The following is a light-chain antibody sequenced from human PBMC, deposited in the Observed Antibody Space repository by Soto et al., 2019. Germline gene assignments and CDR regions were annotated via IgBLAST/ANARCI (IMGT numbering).Light chain of an antibody. V-gene: IGLV2-14*03. CDR1: SSDIGNYNY. CDR2: DVS. J-gene: IGLJ2*01. Sequence: QSALTQPASVSGSPGQSIAISCTGSSSDIGNYNYVSWYQQHPGKVPKLMIYDVSDWPSGVSDRFSGSKSGNTASLTISGLQADDEADYYCTSYTTSSTVVFGGGTKLTVL. CDR3: TSYTTSSTVV.